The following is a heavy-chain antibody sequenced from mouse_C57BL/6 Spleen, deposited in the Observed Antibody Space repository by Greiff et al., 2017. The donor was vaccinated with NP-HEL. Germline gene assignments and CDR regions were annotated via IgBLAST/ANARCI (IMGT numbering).Heavy chain of an antibody. D-gene: IGHD3-2*02. J-gene: IGHJ4*01. CDR2: IWRGGST. V-gene: IGHV2-5*01. CDR1: GFSLTSYG. Sequence: VKLMESGPGLVQPSQSLSITCTVSGFSLTSYGVHWVRQSPGKGLEWLGVIWRGGSTDYNAAFMSRLSITKDNSKSQVFFKMNSLQADDTAIYYGAKGQLSRNYAMDYWGQGTSVTVSS. CDR3: AKGQLSRNYAMDY.